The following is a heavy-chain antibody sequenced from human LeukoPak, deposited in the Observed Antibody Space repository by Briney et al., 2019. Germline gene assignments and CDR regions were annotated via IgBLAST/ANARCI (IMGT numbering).Heavy chain of an antibody. CDR2: IYYSGST. J-gene: IGHJ4*02. CDR3: ARYLTMVRGVFDY. D-gene: IGHD3-10*01. CDR1: GGSFNSYY. V-gene: IGHV4-39*07. Sequence: SETLSLTCAVYGGSFNSYYWGRIRQPPGKGLEWIGSIYYSGSTYYNPSLKSRVTISVDTSKNQFSLKLSSVTAADTAVYYCARYLTMVRGVFDYWGQGTLVTVSS.